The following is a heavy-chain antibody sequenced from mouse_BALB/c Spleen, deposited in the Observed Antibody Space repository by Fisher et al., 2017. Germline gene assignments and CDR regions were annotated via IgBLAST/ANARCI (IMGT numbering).Heavy chain of an antibody. Sequence: KFKGKATLTVDKSSSTAYMQLSSLTSEDSAVYYCAGYYYAMDYWGQGTSVTVSS. V-gene: IGHV1-64*01. CDR3: AGYYYAMDY. J-gene: IGHJ4*01.